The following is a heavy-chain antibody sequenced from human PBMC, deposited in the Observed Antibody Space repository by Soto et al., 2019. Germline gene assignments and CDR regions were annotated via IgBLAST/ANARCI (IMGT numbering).Heavy chain of an antibody. V-gene: IGHV3-30*03. J-gene: IGHJ6*02. CDR2: ILHDGSAE. D-gene: IGHD4-4*01. CDR3: ARSRDGYSFYFYYGMDG. CDR1: GFTFTDYD. Sequence: SCAASGFTFTDYDMHWVRQAPGKGLEWMALILHDGSAEYYADSVKGRFTISRDNSKNTLYLQMNSLGAEDTAVYYCARSRDGYSFYFYYGMDGWGQGTTVTVSS.